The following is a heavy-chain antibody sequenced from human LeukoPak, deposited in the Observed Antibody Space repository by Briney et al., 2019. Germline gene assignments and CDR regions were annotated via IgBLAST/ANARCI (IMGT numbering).Heavy chain of an antibody. Sequence: HTGGSLRLSCAASGFSFSSFAMHWVRQAPGKGLEWVAVISYDGSNKFYADSVKGRFTISRDDSQNTLYLQMNSLRAADTAGYFCARDTMYSSGWGPFDYWGQGTLVTVSS. V-gene: IGHV3-30*01. J-gene: IGHJ4*02. CDR3: ARDTMYSSGWGPFDY. D-gene: IGHD6-19*01. CDR2: ISYDGSNK. CDR1: GFSFSSFA.